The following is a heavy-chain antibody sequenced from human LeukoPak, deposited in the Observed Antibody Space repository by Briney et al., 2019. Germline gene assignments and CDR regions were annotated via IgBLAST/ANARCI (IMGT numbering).Heavy chain of an antibody. CDR2: ISYDGSNK. D-gene: IGHD2-2*01. J-gene: IGHJ4*02. CDR1: GFTFNTYA. Sequence: PGGSLRLSCAASGFTFNTYAMHWVRQAPGKGLEWVAVISYDGSNKYYADSVKGRFTISRDISKNTLYLQMNSLRAEDTAVYYCARGYCSSISCYVDYWGQGTLVTVSS. CDR3: ARGYCSSISCYVDY. V-gene: IGHV3-30*04.